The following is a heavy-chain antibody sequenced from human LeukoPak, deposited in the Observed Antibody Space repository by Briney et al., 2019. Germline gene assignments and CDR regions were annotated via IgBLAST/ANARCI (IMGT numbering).Heavy chain of an antibody. J-gene: IGHJ5*02. V-gene: IGHV4-59*01. Sequence: SETLSLTCTVSGGSISSYYWSWIRQPPGKGLEWIGHVYSSGSTNYNPSLKSRVTISVDTSKNQFSLRLTSVTAADTAVYYCARNIRKTYYYGSGSEERPNWFDPWGQGTLVTVSS. CDR2: VYSSGST. CDR1: GGSISSYY. CDR3: ARNIRKTYYYGSGSEERPNWFDP. D-gene: IGHD3-10*01.